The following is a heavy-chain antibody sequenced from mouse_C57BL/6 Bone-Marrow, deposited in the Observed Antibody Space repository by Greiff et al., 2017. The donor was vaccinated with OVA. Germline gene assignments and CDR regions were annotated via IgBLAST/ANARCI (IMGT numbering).Heavy chain of an antibody. J-gene: IGHJ3*01. D-gene: IGHD3-2*01. Sequence: VQLKESVAELVRPGASVKLSCKASGFNIKNTYMHWVKQRPEQGLEWIGRIDPANGNTKYDPKLQGKATITADTSSNTAYLQLSSLTSEDTAIYYWSDSPSWFAYWGQGTLVTVSA. CDR2: IDPANGNT. V-gene: IGHV14-3*01. CDR3: SDSPSWFAY. CDR1: GFNIKNTY.